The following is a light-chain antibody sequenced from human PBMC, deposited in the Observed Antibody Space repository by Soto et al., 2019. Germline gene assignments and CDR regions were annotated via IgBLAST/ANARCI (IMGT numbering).Light chain of an antibody. CDR1: SSDIGSYNL. CDR3: CSYGGSRTLV. V-gene: IGLV2-23*02. CDR2: EVS. J-gene: IGLJ2*01. Sequence: QSALTQPASVSGSPGQSITISCTGTSSDIGSYNLVSWYQQQPGKAPKLMIYEVSKRPSGVSNRFSGSKSGNAASLTISGLQAEDEADYYCCSYGGSRTLVFGGGTQVTVL.